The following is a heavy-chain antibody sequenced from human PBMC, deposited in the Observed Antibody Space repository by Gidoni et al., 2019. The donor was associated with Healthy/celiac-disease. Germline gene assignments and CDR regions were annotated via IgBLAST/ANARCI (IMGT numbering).Heavy chain of an antibody. CDR3: ARGGYSSSSPEVWFDP. Sequence: QVQLVQSGAEVKKPGASVKVSCKASGYTFTGYYMHWVRQAPGQGLEWMGWINPNSGGTNYAQKFQGRVTMTRDTYISTAYMELSRLRSDDTAVYYCARGGYSSSSPEVWFDPWGQGTLVTVSS. CDR2: INPNSGGT. D-gene: IGHD6-6*01. CDR1: GYTFTGYY. J-gene: IGHJ5*02. V-gene: IGHV1-2*02.